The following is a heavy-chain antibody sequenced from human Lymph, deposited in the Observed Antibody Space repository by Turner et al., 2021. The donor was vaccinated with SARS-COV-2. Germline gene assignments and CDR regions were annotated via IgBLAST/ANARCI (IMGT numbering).Heavy chain of an antibody. V-gene: IGHV3-23*01. D-gene: IGHD6-19*01. CDR2: MSGYGTNT. Sequence: EVQALACWGGLGQPGGSLKISCADSGFTCTSLSMNWVPQAPGKGLMWISAMSGYGTNTYYADAVKDRFTISTDNSRNTMYLAMNSLGVEDTAVYYCAKDAGYFIAVAAGGNFFDNWGQGTLVTVSS. J-gene: IGHJ4*02. CDR3: AKDAGYFIAVAAGGNFFDN. CDR1: GFTCTSLS.